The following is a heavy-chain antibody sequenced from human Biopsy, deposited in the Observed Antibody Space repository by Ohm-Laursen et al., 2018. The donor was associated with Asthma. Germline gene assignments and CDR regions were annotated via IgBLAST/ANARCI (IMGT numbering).Heavy chain of an antibody. D-gene: IGHD2-15*01. CDR1: GVSIRSYY. Sequence: TLSLTCTVSGVSIRSYYWTLIRQPPGKGLEWIGNIHYSGSTYSNSSLKSRVTISVDTSKKQISLRLSSVIAADTAVYYCAGFCSGGNCPDHWGQGTLVTVSS. CDR3: AGFCSGGNCPDH. J-gene: IGHJ4*02. V-gene: IGHV4-59*01. CDR2: IHYSGST.